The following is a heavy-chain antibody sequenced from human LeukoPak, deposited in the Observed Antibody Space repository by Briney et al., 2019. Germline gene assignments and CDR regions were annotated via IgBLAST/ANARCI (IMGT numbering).Heavy chain of an antibody. D-gene: IGHD2-2*01. Sequence: SETLSLTCAVYGGSFSGYYWSWIRQPPGKGLEWIGEINHSGSTNYNPSLKSRVTISVDTSKNQFSLKLSSVTAADTAVYYCARQRSSTSRYQTVGYWGQGTLVTVSS. CDR3: ARQRSSTSRYQTVGY. CDR2: INHSGST. V-gene: IGHV4-34*01. J-gene: IGHJ4*02. CDR1: GGSFSGYY.